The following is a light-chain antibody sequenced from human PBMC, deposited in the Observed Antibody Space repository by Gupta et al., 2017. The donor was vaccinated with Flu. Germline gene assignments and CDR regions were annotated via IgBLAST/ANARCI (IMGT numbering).Light chain of an antibody. J-gene: IGKJ1*01. CDR1: QSIRSR. CDR3: QQHYDYPRT. Sequence: DIQMTQSPSSLSASVGDSVTFTCRASQSIRSRLGWYQQKPGKAPKRLIYYASSLQFGVPSRFSGSGSGTEFTLTISSLQPEDFATYYCQQHYDYPRTFGEGTKVEIK. V-gene: IGKV1-17*01. CDR2: YAS.